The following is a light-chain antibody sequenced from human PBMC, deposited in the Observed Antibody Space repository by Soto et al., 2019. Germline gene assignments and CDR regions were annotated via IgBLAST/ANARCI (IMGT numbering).Light chain of an antibody. Sequence: QSALTQPASVSGSPGQSITISCTGTSSDVGSYNLVSWYQQHPGKAPKLMIYEVSKRPSGVSNLFSGSKSGNTASLTISGRQAEDEADYYCCSYAGSSTVVFGGGTQLTVL. J-gene: IGLJ3*02. CDR1: SSDVGSYNL. CDR3: CSYAGSSTVV. V-gene: IGLV2-23*02. CDR2: EVS.